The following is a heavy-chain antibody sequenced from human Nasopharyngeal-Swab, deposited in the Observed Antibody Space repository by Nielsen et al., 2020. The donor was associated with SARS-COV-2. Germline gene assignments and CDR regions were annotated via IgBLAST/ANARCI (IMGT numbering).Heavy chain of an antibody. V-gene: IGHV3-33*01. CDR1: GFSFSTYG. D-gene: IGHD3-10*01. CDR3: ARGSSVHAFDF. J-gene: IGHJ4*02. CDR2: IWYDGSNK. Sequence: GGSLRLSCAASGFSFSTYGMHWVRQSPVKGLEWLTNIWYDGSNKYYADSVKGRFTVSRDNSKNTLFLEMDSLRAEDTAVYYCARGSSVHAFDFWGQGTLVTVSS.